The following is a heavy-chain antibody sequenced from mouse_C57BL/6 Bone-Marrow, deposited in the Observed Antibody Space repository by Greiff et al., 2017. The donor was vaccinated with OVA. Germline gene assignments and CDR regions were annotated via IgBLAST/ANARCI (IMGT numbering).Heavy chain of an antibody. Sequence: QVQLQQSGAELARPGASVKLSCKASGYTFTSYGISWVKQRTGQGLEWIGEIYPRSGNTYYNEKFKGKATLTADKSSSTAYMELRSLTSEDSAVYFCARGCGSSHMDYWGQGTSVTVSS. CDR1: GYTFTSYG. CDR3: ARGCGSSHMDY. D-gene: IGHD1-1*01. J-gene: IGHJ4*01. CDR2: IYPRSGNT. V-gene: IGHV1-81*01.